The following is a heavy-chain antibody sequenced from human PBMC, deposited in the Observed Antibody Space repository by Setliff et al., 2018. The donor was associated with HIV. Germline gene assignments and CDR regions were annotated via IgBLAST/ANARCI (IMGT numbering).Heavy chain of an antibody. D-gene: IGHD3-22*01. V-gene: IGHV4-34*01. CDR1: GGSFSAYY. J-gene: IGHJ6*03. CDR2: INHSGST. Sequence: SETLSLTCAVYGGSFSAYYWTWIRQPPGKGLGWIGEINHSGSTNYNPSLKSRVTISVDTSKNQFSLKLRSVTAADTAIYYCARSDLDNGSGYFDYYSYYMDVWGRGTTVTVSS. CDR3: ARSDLDNGSGYFDYYSYYMDV.